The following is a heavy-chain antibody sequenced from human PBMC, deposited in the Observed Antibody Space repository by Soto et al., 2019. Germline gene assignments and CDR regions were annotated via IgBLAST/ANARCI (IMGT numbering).Heavy chain of an antibody. CDR2: IYYSGST. D-gene: IGHD6-19*01. J-gene: IGHJ4*02. V-gene: IGHV4-31*03. Sequence: SETLCLTCTVSGGSISSGGYYWSWIRQHPGKGLEWIGYIYYSGSTYYNPSLKSRVTISVDTSKNQFSLKLSSVTAADTAVYYCASSDWGHTIPYYFDYWGQGTLVTGSS. CDR3: ASSDWGHTIPYYFDY. CDR1: GGSISSGGYY.